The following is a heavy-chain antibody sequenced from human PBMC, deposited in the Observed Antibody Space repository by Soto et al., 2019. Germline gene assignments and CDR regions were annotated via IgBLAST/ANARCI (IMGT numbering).Heavy chain of an antibody. Sequence: QVPLQQWGAGLLKPSETLSLTCAVYGGSFSGYYWSWIRQPPGKGLEWIGEINHSGSTNYNPSLKCRVTISVDTSKNQFSLKLSSVTAADTAVYYCAREYGGNSGTFDYWGQGTLVTVSS. CDR1: GGSFSGYY. V-gene: IGHV4-34*01. CDR3: AREYGGNSGTFDY. D-gene: IGHD2-21*02. CDR2: INHSGST. J-gene: IGHJ4*02.